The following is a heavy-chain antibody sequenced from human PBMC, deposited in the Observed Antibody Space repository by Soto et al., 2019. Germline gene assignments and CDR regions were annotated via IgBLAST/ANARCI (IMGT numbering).Heavy chain of an antibody. CDR3: TKDEAGSPFRY. V-gene: IGHV4-4*02. CDR1: GGSMKTTNW. Sequence: VQLRESGPGQVKTSGTLSLTCAVSGGSMKTTNWWSWVRQPPAKGLEWIGEVFHSGITRHNPSLKSRATVSVDTSKNQFFLNLASVTAADTAVYYCTKDEAGSPFRYWVQGALVTVSS. J-gene: IGHJ4*02. D-gene: IGHD3-10*01. CDR2: VFHSGIT.